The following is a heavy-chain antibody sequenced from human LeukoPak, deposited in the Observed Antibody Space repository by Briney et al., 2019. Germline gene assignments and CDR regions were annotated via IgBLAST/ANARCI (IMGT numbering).Heavy chain of an antibody. Sequence: SETLSLTCTVSGGSISSSSYYWGWLRQPPGTGLEWIVSIYHSGSTHYKSSLKSRVTISVDTSKNQLSLKLTSVTAADTAMYYCARGVGLTQGGAFDFWGQGTLVTVSS. CDR2: IYHSGST. V-gene: IGHV4-39*07. J-gene: IGHJ4*02. CDR1: GGSISSSSYY. D-gene: IGHD3-16*01. CDR3: ARGVGLTQGGAFDF.